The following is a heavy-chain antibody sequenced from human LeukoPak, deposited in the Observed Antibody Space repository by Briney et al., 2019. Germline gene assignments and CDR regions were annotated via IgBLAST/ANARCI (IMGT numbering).Heavy chain of an antibody. Sequence: GGSLRLSCAASGFTFSSYSMNWVRQAPGKGLEWVSAISGSGGSTYYADSVKGRFTISRDNSKNTLYLQMNSLRAEDTAVYYCAKLNTAYYDRWGQGTLVTVSS. CDR1: GFTFSSYS. D-gene: IGHD3-22*01. CDR2: ISGSGGST. V-gene: IGHV3-23*01. CDR3: AKLNTAYYDR. J-gene: IGHJ4*02.